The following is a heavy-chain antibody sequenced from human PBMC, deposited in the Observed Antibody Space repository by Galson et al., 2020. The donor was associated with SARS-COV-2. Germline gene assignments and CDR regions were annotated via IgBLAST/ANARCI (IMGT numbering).Heavy chain of an antibody. V-gene: IGHV3-21*01. CDR2: ISSSSSYI. CDR1: GFTLSSYS. Sequence: GGSLRLSCAASGFTLSSYSMNWVRQAPGKGLEWVSSISSSSSYIYYADSVKGRFTISRDNAKNSLYLQMNSLRAEDTAVYYCASLQGIAAAGIFDYWGQGTLVTVSS. J-gene: IGHJ4*02. CDR3: ASLQGIAAAGIFDY. D-gene: IGHD6-13*01.